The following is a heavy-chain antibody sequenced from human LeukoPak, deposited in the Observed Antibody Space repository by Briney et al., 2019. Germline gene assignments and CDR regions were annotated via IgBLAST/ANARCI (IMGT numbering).Heavy chain of an antibody. J-gene: IGHJ3*02. CDR1: GFTFSSYS. CDR2: ISSSSSYI. V-gene: IGHV3-21*01. D-gene: IGHD2-15*01. CDR3: ARDKVVLLADAFDI. Sequence: GGSLRLSCAASGFTFSSYSMNWVRQAPGKGLEWVSSISSSSSYIYYADSVKGRFTISRDNAKNSLYLQMNSLRAEDTAVYYCARDKVVLLADAFDIWGQGTMVTVSS.